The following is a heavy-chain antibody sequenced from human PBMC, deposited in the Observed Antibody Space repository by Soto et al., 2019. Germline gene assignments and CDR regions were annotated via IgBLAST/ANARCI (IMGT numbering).Heavy chain of an antibody. V-gene: IGHV4-59*01. D-gene: IGHD1-26*01. CDR3: ARCLFSYGARFDP. CDR2: IYYSGST. J-gene: IGHJ5*02. Sequence: QVQLQESGPGLVKPSETLSLTCTVSGGSISSYYWSWIRQPPGKGLEWIGYIYYSGSTNYNPSLKSRVTPSVDTSKNQFSLKLSSVTAADTAVYYCARCLFSYGARFDPWGQGTLVTVSS. CDR1: GGSISSYY.